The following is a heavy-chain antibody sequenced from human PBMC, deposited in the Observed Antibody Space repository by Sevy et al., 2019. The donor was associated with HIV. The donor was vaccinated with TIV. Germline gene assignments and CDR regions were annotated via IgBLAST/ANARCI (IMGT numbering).Heavy chain of an antibody. CDR3: ARDPTYYYGSGSSLSYGMDV. CDR1: GFTFSSYS. D-gene: IGHD3-10*01. CDR2: ISSSSSTI. V-gene: IGHV3-48*01. Sequence: GGSLRLSCAASGFTFSSYSMNWVRQAPGKGLEWVSYISSSSSTIYYADSVKGRFTISRDNAKNSLYLQMNSLRAEDTAVYYCARDPTYYYGSGSSLSYGMDVCGQGTTVTVSS. J-gene: IGHJ6*02.